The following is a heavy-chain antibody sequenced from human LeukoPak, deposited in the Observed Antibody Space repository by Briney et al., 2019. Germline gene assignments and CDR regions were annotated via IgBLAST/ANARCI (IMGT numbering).Heavy chain of an antibody. CDR1: GDSISSYH. V-gene: IGHV4-59*01. CDR2: ISYSGGP. D-gene: IGHD3-22*01. CDR3: AREYYGSSGYYNDY. J-gene: IGHJ4*02. Sequence: SETLSLTCTVSGDSISSYHWSWIRQPPGKGLEWIGYISYSGGPNYNPSHKSRVTISVDTSKNQFSLKLTSVTAADTAVYHCAREYYGSSGYYNDYWGQGALVTVSS.